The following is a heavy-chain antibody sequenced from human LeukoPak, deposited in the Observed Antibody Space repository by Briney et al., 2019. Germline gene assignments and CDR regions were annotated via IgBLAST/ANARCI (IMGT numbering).Heavy chain of an antibody. CDR2: IHSGST. V-gene: IGHV4-59*01. CDR1: GGPISSYY. CDR3: ARGRSGLTCHGHWYR. D-gene: IGHD1-26*01. Sequence: SETLSLTCTVSGGPISSYYWSWIRQPPGKGLEWIGYIHSGSTNYNPSLQSRVTISVDTSKNQFSLKLSSVTAADTAVYYCARGRSGLTCHGHWYRWGQGTLVTVSS. J-gene: IGHJ4*02.